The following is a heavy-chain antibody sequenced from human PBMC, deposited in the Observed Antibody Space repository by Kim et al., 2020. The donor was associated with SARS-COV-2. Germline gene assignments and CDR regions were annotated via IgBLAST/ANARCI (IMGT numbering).Heavy chain of an antibody. CDR1: GFDFSRFW. J-gene: IGHJ5*01. CDR3: VCESDRITARAVWDS. Sequence: GGSLRLSCEASGFDFSRFWMNWVRQAPGKGLEWVASIGRNAGNSANADAVTGRGTLSRDNASKSLWLQMHMKRANNAAMYFCVCESDRITARAVWDSCG. D-gene: IGHD6-25*01. CDR2: IGRNAGNS. V-gene: IGHV3-7*01.